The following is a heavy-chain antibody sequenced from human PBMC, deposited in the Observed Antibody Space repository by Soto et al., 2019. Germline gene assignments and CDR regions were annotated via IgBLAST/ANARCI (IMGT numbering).Heavy chain of an antibody. V-gene: IGHV4-31*03. Sequence: SETLSLTCTVSGGSISSGGYYWSWIRQHPGKGLEWIGYIYYSGSTYYNPSLKSRVTISVDKSKNQFSLKLSSVTAADTAVYYCAREPAYYGFWSGYYNAPGNCGMDVWGQETTVTVSS. D-gene: IGHD3-3*01. J-gene: IGHJ6*02. CDR3: AREPAYYGFWSGYYNAPGNCGMDV. CDR1: GGSISSGGYY. CDR2: IYYSGST.